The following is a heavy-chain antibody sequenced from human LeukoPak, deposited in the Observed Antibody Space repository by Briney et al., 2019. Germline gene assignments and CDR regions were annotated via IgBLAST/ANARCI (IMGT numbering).Heavy chain of an antibody. V-gene: IGHV3-30*03. CDR3: ARGRAGNYYNHNDY. CDR2: VSYDGRNK. Sequence: GGSLRLSCAASGFTFSSSGMHWVRQAPGKGLEWVAGVSYDGRNKYHADSVEGRFTISRDNSKGTLSLQMNSLRAEDTAVYYCARGRAGNYYNHNDYWGQGTLVTVSS. CDR1: GFTFSSSG. J-gene: IGHJ4*01. D-gene: IGHD3-10*01.